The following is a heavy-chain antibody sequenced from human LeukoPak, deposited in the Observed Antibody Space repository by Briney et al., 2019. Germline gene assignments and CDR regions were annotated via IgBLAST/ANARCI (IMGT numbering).Heavy chain of an antibody. J-gene: IGHJ4*02. D-gene: IGHD5-24*01. Sequence: GGSLRLSCAASGFSFSSYWMTWVRQAPGKGLEWVSYISSSSSTIYYADSVKGRFTISRDNAKNSLSLQMNSLRDEDTAVYYCARDRQFSFDYWGQGTLVTVSS. CDR3: ARDRQFSFDY. V-gene: IGHV3-48*02. CDR2: ISSSSSTI. CDR1: GFSFSSYW.